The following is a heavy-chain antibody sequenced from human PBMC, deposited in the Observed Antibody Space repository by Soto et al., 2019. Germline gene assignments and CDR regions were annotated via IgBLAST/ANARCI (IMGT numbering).Heavy chain of an antibody. V-gene: IGHV1-18*01. CDR2: ISAYTGNT. CDR1: GYTFTTYG. Sequence: GASVKVSCKASGYTFTTYGINWVRQAPGQGLEWMGWISAYTGNTNYAQKFQGRVTMTTDTSTSTAYMELRSLRSDDTAMYYCARTPYYYYMDVWGEGTTVTVSS. J-gene: IGHJ6*03. CDR3: ARTPYYYYMDV.